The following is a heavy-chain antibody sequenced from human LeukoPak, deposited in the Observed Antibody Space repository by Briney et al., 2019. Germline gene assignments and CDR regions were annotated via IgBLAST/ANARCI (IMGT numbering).Heavy chain of an antibody. J-gene: IGHJ6*02. Sequence: GGSLRLSCVAYGFNFRDYSMNWVRQAPGKGLEWVSSISSSSSYIYYADSVKGRFTISRDNAKNSLYLQMNSLRAEDTAVYYCARETYCGGDCYSGLDYGMDVWGQGTTVTVSS. D-gene: IGHD2-21*02. CDR3: ARETYCGGDCYSGLDYGMDV. CDR2: ISSSSSYI. CDR1: GFNFRDYS. V-gene: IGHV3-21*01.